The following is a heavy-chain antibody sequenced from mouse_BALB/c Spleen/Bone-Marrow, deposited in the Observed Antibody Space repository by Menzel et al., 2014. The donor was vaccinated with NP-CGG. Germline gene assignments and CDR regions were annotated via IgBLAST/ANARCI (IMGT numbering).Heavy chain of an antibody. Sequence: EVQGVESGGGLVQPGGSLKLSCAASGFTFSSYTMSWVRQTPEKRLEWVAYISNGGGSTYYPDTVKDRFTISRDNAKNTLYLQMSSLKSEDTAMYYCARGIYYCGSSCAYWGQGTLVTVSA. CDR3: ARGIYYCGSSCAY. J-gene: IGHJ3*01. CDR1: GFTFSSYT. CDR2: ISNGGGST. V-gene: IGHV5-12-2*01. D-gene: IGHD1-1*01.